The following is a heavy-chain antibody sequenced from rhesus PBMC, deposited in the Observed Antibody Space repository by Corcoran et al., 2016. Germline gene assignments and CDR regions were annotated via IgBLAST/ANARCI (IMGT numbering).Heavy chain of an antibody. CDR3: ARVRGGSSSYFP. CDR1: GFSISTPGPG. V-gene: IGHV2-95*01. D-gene: IGHD6-43*01. Sequence: QVTLKESGPALVKPTQTLTLTCTFSGFSISTPGPGVGWISQPTGKALEWLASMYWNESKYYSTSLKSRLTISKDTSKNQVVLTMTNMDPVDTATYYCARVRGGSSSYFPWGQGVLVTVSS. J-gene: IGHJ4*01. CDR2: MYWNESK.